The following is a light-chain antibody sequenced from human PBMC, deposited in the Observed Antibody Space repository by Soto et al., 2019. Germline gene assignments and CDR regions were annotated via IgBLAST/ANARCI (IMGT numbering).Light chain of an antibody. CDR2: DAS. CDR1: QSVSSY. J-gene: IGKJ1*01. CDR3: QQRSNWLWT. Sequence: EIVMTQSPATLSVSPGERATLSCRASQSVSSYLAWYQQKPGQAPRLLIYDASNRATGIPARFSGSGSGTDFTLTIGSLEPEDFAVYYCQQRSNWLWTFGQWTKGDIK. V-gene: IGKV3-11*01.